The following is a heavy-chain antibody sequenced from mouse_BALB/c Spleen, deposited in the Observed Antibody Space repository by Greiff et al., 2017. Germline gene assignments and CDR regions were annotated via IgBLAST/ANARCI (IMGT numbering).Heavy chain of an antibody. V-gene: IGHV5-6-5*01. J-gene: IGHJ4*01. CDR2: ISSGGST. CDR3: AREAMITRVAMDY. CDR1: GFTFSSYA. Sequence: DVQLLESGGGLVKPGGSLKLSCAASGFTFSSYAMPWVRQTPEKGLEWVASISSGGSTYYPDSVKGRYTISRDNARNILYLQMSSLRSEDTAMYYCAREAMITRVAMDYWGQGTSVTVSS. D-gene: IGHD2-4*01.